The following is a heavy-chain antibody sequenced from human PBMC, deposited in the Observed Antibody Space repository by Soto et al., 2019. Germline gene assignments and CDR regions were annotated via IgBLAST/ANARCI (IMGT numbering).Heavy chain of an antibody. CDR1: GGSISSYY. CDR3: ASNDILTGYYKFDY. D-gene: IGHD3-9*01. V-gene: IGHV4-59*01. Sequence: SENLSLTCTVSGGSISSYYCSWIRQPPGKGLEWIGYIYYSGSTNYNPSLKSRVTISVDTSKNQFSLKLSSVTAADTAVYYCASNDILTGYYKFDYWGQGTLVTVSS. J-gene: IGHJ4*02. CDR2: IYYSGST.